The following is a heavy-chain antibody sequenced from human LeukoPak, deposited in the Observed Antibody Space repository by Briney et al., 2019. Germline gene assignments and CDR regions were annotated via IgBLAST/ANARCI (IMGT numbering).Heavy chain of an antibody. V-gene: IGHV3-30*18. CDR2: ISFDGSTK. CDR1: GFTFSTYG. J-gene: IGHJ4*02. CDR3: AKDRETDFWSGQGTYYFDY. Sequence: GGSLRLSCAASGFTFSTYGMHWVRQAPGKGLEWVAVISFDGSTKNYVDSAKGRFTISRDNSNNTLYLQMNSLRVEDTAVYYCAKDRETDFWSGQGTYYFDYWGQGTLVTVSS. D-gene: IGHD3-3*01.